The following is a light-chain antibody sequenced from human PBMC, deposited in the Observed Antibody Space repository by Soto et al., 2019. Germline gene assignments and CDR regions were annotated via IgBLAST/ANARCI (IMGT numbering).Light chain of an antibody. CDR2: HVT. Sequence: QSVLTQPASVSGSLGQSITISCSGTSSDVGAYNYVSWYQQYPGKAPKLMIYHVTDRPSGVSNRFSGSKSGNTASLTISGLQVDVDTDSSSSAFSTLSLLVFVT. V-gene: IGLV2-14*01. CDR1: SSDVGAYNY. J-gene: IGLJ1*01. CDR3: SAFSTLSLLV.